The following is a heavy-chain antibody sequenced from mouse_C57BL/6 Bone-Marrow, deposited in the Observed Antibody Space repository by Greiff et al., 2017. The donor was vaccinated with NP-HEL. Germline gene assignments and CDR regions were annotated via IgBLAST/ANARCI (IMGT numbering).Heavy chain of an antibody. CDR3: KANYYGSSAWFAY. D-gene: IGHD1-1*01. J-gene: IGHJ3*01. Sequence: QVQLQQSGPELVKPGASVKISCKASGYAFSSSWMNWVKQRPGKGLEWIGRIYPGDGDTNYNGKFKGKATLTADKSSSTAYMQLSSLTSEDSAVYFCKANYYGSSAWFAYWGQGTLVTVSA. CDR2: IYPGDGDT. CDR1: GYAFSSSW. V-gene: IGHV1-82*01.